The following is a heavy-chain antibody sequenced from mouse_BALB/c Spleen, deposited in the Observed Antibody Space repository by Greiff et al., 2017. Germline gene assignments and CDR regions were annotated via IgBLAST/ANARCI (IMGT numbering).Heavy chain of an antibody. CDR1: GYSFTGYW. CDR2: IDPSDSET. D-gene: IGHD2-4*01. V-gene: IGHV1S127*01. J-gene: IGHJ3*01. CDR3: ARSGAYDYDVDAY. Sequence: VQLQQSGPQLVRPGASVKISCKASGYSFTGYWMHWVKQRPGQGLEWIGMIDPSDSETRLNQKFKDKATLTVDKSSSTAYMQLSSPTSEDSAVYYCARSGAYDYDVDAYWGQGTLVTVSA.